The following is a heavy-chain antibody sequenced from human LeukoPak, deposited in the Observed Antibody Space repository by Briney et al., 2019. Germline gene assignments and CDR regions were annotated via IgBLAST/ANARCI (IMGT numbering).Heavy chain of an antibody. V-gene: IGHV3-23*01. CDR1: GVTFSSYA. D-gene: IGHD3-16*01. Sequence: GGSLRLSCAASGVTFSSYAMSWVRQAPGKGLEWVSTTSNSGGSTYYADSVKGRFTISRDNSKNTLYLQMSSLRDEDTAVYYCARRPNVVFDYWGQGNLVIVSS. CDR2: TSNSGGST. J-gene: IGHJ4*02. CDR3: ARRPNVVFDY.